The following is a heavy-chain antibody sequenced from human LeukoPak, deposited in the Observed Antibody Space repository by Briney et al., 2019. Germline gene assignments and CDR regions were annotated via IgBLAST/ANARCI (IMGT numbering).Heavy chain of an antibody. J-gene: IGHJ4*02. CDR1: GFTFSSYG. D-gene: IGHD3-10*01. Sequence: GGSLRLSCAASGFTFSSYGMHWVRQAPGKGLEWVAFIRYDGSNKYYADSVKGRFTISRDNSKNTLYLQMNSLRAEDTAVYYCAKVLWFGEQKSPFDYWGQGTLVTVSS. V-gene: IGHV3-30*02. CDR3: AKVLWFGEQKSPFDY. CDR2: IRYDGSNK.